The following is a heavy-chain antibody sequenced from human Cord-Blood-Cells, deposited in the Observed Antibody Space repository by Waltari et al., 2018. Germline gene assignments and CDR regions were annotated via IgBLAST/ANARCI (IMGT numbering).Heavy chain of an antibody. CDR2: FDPEDGET. CDR3: ATDPNSGSYY. CDR1: GSTLTESC. J-gene: IGHJ4*02. Sequence: HVQLVQSGAEGKKPGASVKVPCTVYGSTLTESCMHWVRQAPGKGLEWMGGFDPEDGETIYAQKFQGRVTMTEDTSTDTAYMELSSLRSEDTAVYYCATDPNSGSYYWGQGTLVTVSS. D-gene: IGHD1-26*01. V-gene: IGHV1-24*01.